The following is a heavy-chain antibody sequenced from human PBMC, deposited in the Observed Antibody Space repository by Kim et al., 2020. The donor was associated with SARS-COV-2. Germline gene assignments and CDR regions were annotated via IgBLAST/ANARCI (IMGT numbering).Heavy chain of an antibody. CDR2: IYYNGNT. CDR3: ARHGGYQSPFGY. V-gene: IGHV4-39*01. D-gene: IGHD2-15*01. CDR1: GGGVSISSSSYY. Sequence: SETLSLTCTVSGGGVSISSSSYYWGWIRQPPGKGLEWIGSIYYNGNTYYNPSLKSRVTISVDTSKNQFSLKLSAVTAADTAVYYCARHGGYQSPFGYWGQGTLVTVSS. J-gene: IGHJ4*02.